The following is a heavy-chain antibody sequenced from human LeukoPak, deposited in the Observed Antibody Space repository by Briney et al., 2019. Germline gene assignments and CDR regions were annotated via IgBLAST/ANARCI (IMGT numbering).Heavy chain of an antibody. J-gene: IGHJ6*03. CDR2: IYTSGST. CDR1: GGSISSGSYY. CDR3: ARGPSVPTAIPLHFSYYMDV. Sequence: SETLSLTCTGGSISSGSYYWSWIRQPAGKGLEWIGRIYTSGSTNYNPSFKSRVTISIDTSKNQFSLELSSVTAADTAVYYCARGPSVPTAIPLHFSYYMDVWGKGTTVTVSS. V-gene: IGHV4-61*02. D-gene: IGHD2-2*01.